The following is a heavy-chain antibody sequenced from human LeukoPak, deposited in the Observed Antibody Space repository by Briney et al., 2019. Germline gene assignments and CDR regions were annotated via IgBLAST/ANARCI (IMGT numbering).Heavy chain of an antibody. V-gene: IGHV4-4*07. D-gene: IGHD5-24*01. CDR3: ARCPYKMATIWESDCYYFDY. CDR2: IYTSGST. Sequence: PSETLSLTCTVSGGSISSYYWSWIRQPAGKGLEWIGRIYTSGSTNYNPSLTSRVTISVDKSKNQFSLKLSSVTAADTAVHYCARCPYKMATIWESDCYYFDYWGQGTLVSVSS. CDR1: GGSISSYY. J-gene: IGHJ4*02.